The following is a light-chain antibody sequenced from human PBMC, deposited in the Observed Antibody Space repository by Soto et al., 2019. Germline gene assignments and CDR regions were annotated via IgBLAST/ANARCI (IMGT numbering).Light chain of an antibody. CDR1: QGISSY. CDR3: QHYNSYGT. J-gene: IGKJ1*01. CDR2: DAS. Sequence: AIQLTQSPSSLSASVGDRVTITCRASQGISSYLAWYQQKPGKAPKLLIYDASSLESGVPSRFSGSGSGTEFTLTISSLQPDDFATYYCQHYNSYGTFGQGTKVDI. V-gene: IGKV1-13*02.